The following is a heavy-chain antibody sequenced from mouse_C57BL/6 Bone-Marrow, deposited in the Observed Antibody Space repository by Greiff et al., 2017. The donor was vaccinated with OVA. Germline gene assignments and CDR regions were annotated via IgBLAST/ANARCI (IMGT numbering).Heavy chain of an antibody. CDR2: INPSTGGT. D-gene: IGHD1-1*02. CDR3: ARGWVGYYAMDY. V-gene: IGHV1-42*01. CDR1: GYSFTGYY. J-gene: IGHJ4*01. Sequence: VQLKQSGPELVKPGASVKISCKASGYSFTGYYMNWVKQSPEKSLEWIGEINPSTGGTTYNQKFKAKATLTVDKSSSTAYMQLKSLTSEDSAVYYCARGWVGYYAMDYWGQGTSVTVSS.